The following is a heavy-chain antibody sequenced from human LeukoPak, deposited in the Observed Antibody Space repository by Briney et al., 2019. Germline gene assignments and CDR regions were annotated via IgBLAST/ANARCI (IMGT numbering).Heavy chain of an antibody. CDR1: GGSFSGYY. J-gene: IGHJ4*02. CDR3: ARGSTVGKHYYFDY. D-gene: IGHD4-17*01. V-gene: IGHV4-34*01. CDR2: INHSGST. Sequence: PSETLSLTCAVYGGSFSGYYWSWIRQPPGKGLEWIGEINHSGSTNYNPSLKSRVTISVDTSKNQFYLKLSSVTAADTAVYYCARGSTVGKHYYFDYWGQGTLVTVSS.